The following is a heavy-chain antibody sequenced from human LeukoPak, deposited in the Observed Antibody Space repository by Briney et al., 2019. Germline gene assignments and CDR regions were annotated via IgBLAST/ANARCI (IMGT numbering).Heavy chain of an antibody. CDR1: GGSISSYF. CDR2: IFTSGST. Sequence: SETLSLTCTVSGGSISSYFWSWVRQPAGKGLEWIGRIFTSGSTNYNPPLQSRVTMSVDTSKNQFSLKLSSVTAADTAVYYCARSGSYYDILAGYYNEYYFDYWGQGTLVTVSS. CDR3: ARSGSYYDILAGYYNEYYFDY. V-gene: IGHV4-4*07. D-gene: IGHD3-9*01. J-gene: IGHJ4*02.